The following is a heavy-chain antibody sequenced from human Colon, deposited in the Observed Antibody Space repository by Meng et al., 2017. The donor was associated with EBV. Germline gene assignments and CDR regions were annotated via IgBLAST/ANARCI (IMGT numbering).Heavy chain of an antibody. CDR2: IHSSGST. J-gene: IGHJ5*02. CDR1: GGSISSGGYY. V-gene: IGHV4-31*03. Sequence: GPLQASGPGLGKPSPTLSPPCTVSGGSISSGGYYWSWIRQHPGKGLEWIGYIHSSGSTYYNPSLRSRLTISVDTSKNQFSLKLSSVTAADTAVYYCARASYGSGSPLGESWFDPWGQGTLVTVSS. D-gene: IGHD3-10*01. CDR3: ARASYGSGSPLGESWFDP.